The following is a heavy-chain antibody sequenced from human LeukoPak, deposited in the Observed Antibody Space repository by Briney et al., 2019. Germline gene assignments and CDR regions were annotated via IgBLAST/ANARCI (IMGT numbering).Heavy chain of an antibody. D-gene: IGHD5-18*01. CDR3: ARDGYSFGHDFDY. Sequence: PGGSLRLSCAAPGFTFSSYWMHWVRHTPGKGLVWVSRIKGDGSSTSYADSVKGRFTISRDNAKNTLYLQMNSLRAEDTAVYYCARDGYSFGHDFDYWGQGTPVTVSS. CDR2: IKGDGSST. V-gene: IGHV3-74*01. J-gene: IGHJ4*02. CDR1: GFTFSSYW.